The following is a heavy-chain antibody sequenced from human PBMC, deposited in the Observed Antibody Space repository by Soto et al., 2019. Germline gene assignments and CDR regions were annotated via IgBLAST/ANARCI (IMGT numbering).Heavy chain of an antibody. J-gene: IGHJ4*02. V-gene: IGHV1-69*01. CDR2: IIPIFGTA. D-gene: IGHD6-19*01. Sequence: QVQLVQSGAEVKKPGSSVKVSCKASGGTFSSYAISWVRQAPGQGLEWLGGIIPIFGTANYALKFQGRVTITEEETTSTAYMELSSLRSEDTAVYYGARVGAVAHAIFDYWGQGTLVTVSS. CDR3: ARVGAVAHAIFDY. CDR1: GGTFSSYA.